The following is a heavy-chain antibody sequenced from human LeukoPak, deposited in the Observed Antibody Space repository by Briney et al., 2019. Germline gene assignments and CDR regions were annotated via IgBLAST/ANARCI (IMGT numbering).Heavy chain of an antibody. CDR2: IIPIFGTA. V-gene: IGHV1-69*13. CDR1: GGTFSSYA. Sequence: SVKVSCKASGGTFSSYAISWVRQAPGQGLEWMGGIIPIFGTANYAQKFQGRVTITADGSTSTAYMELSSLRSEDTAVYYCARTGPLEYSSSSFPYWGQGTLVTVSS. CDR3: ARTGPLEYSSSSFPY. D-gene: IGHD6-6*01. J-gene: IGHJ4*02.